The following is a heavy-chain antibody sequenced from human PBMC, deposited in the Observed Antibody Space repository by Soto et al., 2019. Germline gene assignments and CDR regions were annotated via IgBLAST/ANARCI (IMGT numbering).Heavy chain of an antibody. CDR2: ISGSSDFL. D-gene: IGHD6-13*01. Sequence: EVQLVESGGGLVQPGGSLRLSCAASGFTFSTYSMNWVRQAPGKGLEWVSYISGSSDFLYYADSVKGRFTISRDTATNSLYLQMNSLRAEDTAVYYCATSTWYAFDIWGQGTMVTVSS. CDR1: GFTFSTYS. V-gene: IGHV3-48*04. J-gene: IGHJ3*02. CDR3: ATSTWYAFDI.